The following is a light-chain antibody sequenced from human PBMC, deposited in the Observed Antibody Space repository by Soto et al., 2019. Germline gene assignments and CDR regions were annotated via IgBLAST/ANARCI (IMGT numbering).Light chain of an antibody. CDR2: EDN. J-gene: IGLJ3*02. CDR1: RGSIASNY. Sequence: NFMLTQPHSVSESPGKTVTISCTRSRGSIASNYVQWYQQRPGSAPTTVIYEDNQRPSGVPDRFSGSIASSSNSASLTISGLKTEDEADDYCQSYDGSNHWVFGGGTKLTVL. V-gene: IGLV6-57*03. CDR3: QSYDGSNHWV.